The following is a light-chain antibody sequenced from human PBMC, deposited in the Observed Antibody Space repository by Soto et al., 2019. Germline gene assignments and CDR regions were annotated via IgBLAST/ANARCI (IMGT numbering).Light chain of an antibody. CDR2: GAS. Sequence: EIVLTQSPGTLSFSPGERATLSCRASLSVSSSFLAWYQQKPGQAPRLLIYGASNRATGIPDRFSGSGSGTDFTLTISRLEPEDFAVYYCQQYVTSPWAFGQGTKVAIE. J-gene: IGKJ1*01. CDR3: QQYVTSPWA. CDR1: LSVSSSF. V-gene: IGKV3-20*01.